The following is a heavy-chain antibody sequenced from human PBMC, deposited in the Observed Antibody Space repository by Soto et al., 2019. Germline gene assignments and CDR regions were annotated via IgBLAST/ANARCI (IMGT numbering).Heavy chain of an antibody. CDR1: GGSFSGYY. Sequence: SETLSLTCAVYGGSFSGYYWSWIRQPPGKGLEWIGEINHSGSTNYNPSLKSRVTISVDTSKNQLSLKLSSVTAADTAVYYCAREGTVYYYGMDVWGQGTTVTVSS. J-gene: IGHJ6*02. CDR3: AREGTVYYYGMDV. V-gene: IGHV4-34*01. CDR2: INHSGST.